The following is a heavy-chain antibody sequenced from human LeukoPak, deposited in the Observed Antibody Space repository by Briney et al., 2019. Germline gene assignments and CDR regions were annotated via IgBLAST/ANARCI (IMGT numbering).Heavy chain of an antibody. CDR3: ARHHPGTAAAGPYFDY. J-gene: IGHJ4*02. CDR2: IFYSGST. Sequence: SETLSLSCTVSGGSISSFLWSWIRQPPGKGPEWIGYIFYSGSTKYNPSLKSRVTISVDTSKNQFSLKLSSVTAADTAVYYCARHHPGTAAAGPYFDYWGQGTLVTVSS. D-gene: IGHD6-13*01. CDR1: GGSISSFL. V-gene: IGHV4-59*08.